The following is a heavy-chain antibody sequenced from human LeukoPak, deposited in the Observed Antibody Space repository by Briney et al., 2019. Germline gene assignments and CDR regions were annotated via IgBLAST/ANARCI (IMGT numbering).Heavy chain of an antibody. CDR1: GFTFSDHY. V-gene: IGHV3-72*01. D-gene: IGHD2-21*02. J-gene: IGHJ4*02. CDR3: ARGVYCGGDCYYWNM. CDR2: TRNKANSYTT. Sequence: GGSLRLSCAASGFTFSDHYMDWVRQAPGKGLEWVGRTRNKANSYTTEYAASVKGRFTFSRDDSKNSLYLQMNSLKTEDTAVYYCARGVYCGGDCYYWNMWGQGTLVTVSS.